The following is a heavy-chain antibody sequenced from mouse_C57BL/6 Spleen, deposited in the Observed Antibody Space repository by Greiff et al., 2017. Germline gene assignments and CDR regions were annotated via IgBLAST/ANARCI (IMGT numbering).Heavy chain of an antibody. D-gene: IGHD3-2*02. Sequence: VKLLQSGAELARPGASVKLSCKASGYTFTSYGISWVKQRTGQGLEWIGEIYPRSGNTYYNEKFKGKATLTADKSSSTAYMELRSLTSEDSAVYFCARYPSSGSWFAYWGQGTLVTVSA. J-gene: IGHJ3*01. CDR1: GYTFTSYG. CDR3: ARYPSSGSWFAY. V-gene: IGHV1-81*01. CDR2: IYPRSGNT.